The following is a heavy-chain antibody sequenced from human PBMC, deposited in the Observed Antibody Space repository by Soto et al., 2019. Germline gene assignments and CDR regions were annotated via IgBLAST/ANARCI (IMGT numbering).Heavy chain of an antibody. CDR2: ISAYNGNT. CDR1: GYTFTNYG. V-gene: IGHV1-18*01. CDR3: ARTYDSSGYYYYGMDG. J-gene: IGHJ6*02. D-gene: IGHD3-22*01. Sequence: QVQLVQSGAEVKQPGASVQVSCKASGYTFTNYGISWVRQAPGQGLEWMGRISAYNGNTNFAQKLQDRVTMTTDTATSTANMELRSLRSDDTAVDYCARTYDSSGYYYYGMDGWGQGTTVTVSS.